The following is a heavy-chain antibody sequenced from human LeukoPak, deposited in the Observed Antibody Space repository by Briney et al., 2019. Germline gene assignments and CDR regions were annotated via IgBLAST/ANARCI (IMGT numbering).Heavy chain of an antibody. Sequence: GGSLRLSCAGSGFTFSNYAMSWVRQAPGKGLEWVSAISTSGGSTYYADSVKGRFTISRDNSKNTVYLPMNSLRVEDTAIYYCVRGQWLVRDWGQGTLVTVSS. CDR3: VRGQWLVRD. CDR2: ISTSGGST. D-gene: IGHD6-19*01. CDR1: GFTFSNYA. V-gene: IGHV3-23*01. J-gene: IGHJ4*02.